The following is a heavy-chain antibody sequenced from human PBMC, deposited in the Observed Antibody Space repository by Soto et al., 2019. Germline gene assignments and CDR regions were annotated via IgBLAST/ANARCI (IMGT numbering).Heavy chain of an antibody. J-gene: IGHJ3*02. CDR2: IRSSGGTT. CDR3: AHPRGYGVFDAVDI. CDR1: GFMFSTYA. Sequence: EAQLLETGGGLVQPGGSLRLSCASSGFMFSTYAMNLVRQAPGEGLEWVSAIRSSGGTTFYAESVRGRFTISRDNSVNTLYLQMSSLRTEDTAVYYCAHPRGYGVFDAVDIWGQGTMVTVSS. D-gene: IGHD4-17*01. V-gene: IGHV3-23*01.